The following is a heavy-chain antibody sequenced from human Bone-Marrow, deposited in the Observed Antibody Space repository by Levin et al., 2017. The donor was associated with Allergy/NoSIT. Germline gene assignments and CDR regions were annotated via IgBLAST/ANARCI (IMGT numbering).Heavy chain of an antibody. J-gene: IGHJ4*02. CDR3: ARDSYDSTGPDY. CDR1: GDSISNDGKY. CDR2: VYVNGNA. V-gene: IGHV4-39*07. D-gene: IGHD2-8*02. Sequence: TSETLSLTCIVSGDSISNDGKYWGWIRQPPGKGLEWIVSVYVNGNAYYNPSLKSRVTFSVDTSKNQFSLKLSAVTAADTAWYYCARDSYDSTGPDYWGRGTLVTVSS.